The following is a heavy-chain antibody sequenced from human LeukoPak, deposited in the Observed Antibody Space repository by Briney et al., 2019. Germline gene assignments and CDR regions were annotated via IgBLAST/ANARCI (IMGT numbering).Heavy chain of an antibody. CDR3: AKLLAGSGSYGY. J-gene: IGHJ4*02. D-gene: IGHD1-26*01. CDR2: IRYDGSNK. CDR1: GFTFNSYG. V-gene: IGHV3-30*02. Sequence: GGSLRLSCAASGFTFNSYGMHWVHQAPGKGLEWVAFIRYDGSNKYYADSVKGRFTISRDNSKNTLYLQMNSLRAEDTAVYYCAKLLAGSGSYGYLGQGTLVNVS.